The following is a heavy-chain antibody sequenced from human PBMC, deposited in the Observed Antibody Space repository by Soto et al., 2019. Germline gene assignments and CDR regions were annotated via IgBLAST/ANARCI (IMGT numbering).Heavy chain of an antibody. Sequence: SETLSLACAVSDYSISTGDYWAWIRQPPGKGLEWIGYIYYSGGTNYNPSLKSRVTISVDTSKNQFSLKLSSVTAADTAVYYCARGGGVTAPFDYWGQGTLVAGSS. V-gene: IGHV4-61*08. CDR3: ARGGGVTAPFDY. CDR1: DYSISTGDY. CDR2: IYYSGGT. J-gene: IGHJ4*02. D-gene: IGHD3-10*01.